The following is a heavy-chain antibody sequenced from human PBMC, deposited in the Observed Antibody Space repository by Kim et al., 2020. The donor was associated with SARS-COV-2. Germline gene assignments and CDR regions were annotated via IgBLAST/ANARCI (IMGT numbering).Heavy chain of an antibody. CDR1: GGSISSYY. Sequence: SETLSLTCTVSGGSISSYYWSWIRQPPGKGLEWIGYVYDSGSTNYNPSLQSRVTISVDTSTNQFSLKLSSVTAADTAVYYCARGRSGWYYWGQGILVTVSS. J-gene: IGHJ4*02. V-gene: IGHV4-59*01. D-gene: IGHD6-19*01. CDR3: ARGRSGWYY. CDR2: VYDSGST.